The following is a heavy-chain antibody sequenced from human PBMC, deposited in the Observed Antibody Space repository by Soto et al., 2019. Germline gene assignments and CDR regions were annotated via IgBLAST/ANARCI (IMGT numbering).Heavy chain of an antibody. Sequence: EVQLVQSGAEVKKPGESLKISCKGSGYSFTSYWIGWVRQMPGKGLEWMGIIYPGDSDTRYSPSFQGQVTISADKSISTAYLQWSSLKASDTAMYYCARCPSEDNIVVVPAAGDYWGQGTLVTVSS. D-gene: IGHD2-2*01. J-gene: IGHJ4*02. V-gene: IGHV5-51*03. CDR3: ARCPSEDNIVVVPAAGDY. CDR2: IYPGDSDT. CDR1: GYSFTSYW.